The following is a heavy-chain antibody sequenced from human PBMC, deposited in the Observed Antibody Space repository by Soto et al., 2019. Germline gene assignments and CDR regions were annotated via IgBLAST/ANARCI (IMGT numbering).Heavy chain of an antibody. CDR3: ARGFGDLWEGYGGYFDY. D-gene: IGHD3-10*01. CDR2: IYYSGRINYNPSLKSRVT. Sequence: SETLSLTCTVSGGSISSYYWSWIRQPPGKGLEWIGYIYYSGRINYNPSLKSRVTNYNPSLKSRVTISVDTSKKQFSLKLSSVTAADTAVYYCARGFGDLWEGYGGYFDYWGQGTLVTVS. J-gene: IGHJ4*02. V-gene: IGHV4-59*08. CDR1: GGSISSYY.